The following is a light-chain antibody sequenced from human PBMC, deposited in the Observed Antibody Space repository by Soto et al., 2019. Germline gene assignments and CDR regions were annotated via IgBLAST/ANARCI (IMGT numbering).Light chain of an antibody. CDR1: QSVNNN. CDR3: QQYNNWPRT. V-gene: IGKV3-15*01. CDR2: TTS. Sequence: EIVMTQSPATLSVSPGERATLSCRASQSVNNNLAWYQHKPGQAPRLLIYTTSTRATGIPARFSGSGSGTEFTLTISSLLSEDFAVYYCQQYNNWPRTLGQGTKVDIK. J-gene: IGKJ1*01.